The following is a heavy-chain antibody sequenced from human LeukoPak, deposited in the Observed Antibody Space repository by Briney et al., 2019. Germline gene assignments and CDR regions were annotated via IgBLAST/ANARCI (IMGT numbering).Heavy chain of an antibody. J-gene: IGHJ4*02. CDR3: ARRASSFRYGTFFYFDY. V-gene: IGHV4-39*01. Sequence: SETLSLTCTVSGGSISSSSYYWGWIRQPPGKGLEWIGSIYYSGSTYYNPSLKSRVTISVDTSKNQFSLKLSSVTAADTAVYYCARRASSFRYGTFFYFDYWGQGTLVTVSS. D-gene: IGHD3-10*01. CDR1: GGSISSSSYY. CDR2: IYYSGST.